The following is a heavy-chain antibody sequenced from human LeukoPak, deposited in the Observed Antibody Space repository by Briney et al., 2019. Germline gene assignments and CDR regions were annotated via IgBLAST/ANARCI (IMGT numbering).Heavy chain of an antibody. CDR3: ARSGSSGWRGWAFDI. V-gene: IGHV3-64*01. CDR1: GFTFSSYA. D-gene: IGHD6-19*01. Sequence: PTGGSLRLSCAASGFTFSSYAMHWVRQAPEKGLEYVSAISSNGGNTFYANSVKGRFTISRDNSKNTLYLQMGNLRAEDMAVYYCARSGSSGWRGWAFDIWGQGTMVTVSS. J-gene: IGHJ3*02. CDR2: ISSNGGNT.